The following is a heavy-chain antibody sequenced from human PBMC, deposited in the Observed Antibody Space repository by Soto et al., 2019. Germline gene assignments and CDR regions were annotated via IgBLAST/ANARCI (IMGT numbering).Heavy chain of an antibody. CDR2: NNAGNGNT. J-gene: IGHJ4*02. CDR3: ARVLVGATPVDY. D-gene: IGHD1-26*01. V-gene: IGHV1-3*05. CDR1: GYTFTSYA. Sequence: QVQLVQSGAEEKKPGASVKVSCKASGYTFTSYAMHWVRQAPGKRREWMGWNNAGNGNTNYSQKFQGRVTITRDTAASTAYMELSSLRSEDTAVYYCARVLVGATPVDYWGQGTLFTVPS.